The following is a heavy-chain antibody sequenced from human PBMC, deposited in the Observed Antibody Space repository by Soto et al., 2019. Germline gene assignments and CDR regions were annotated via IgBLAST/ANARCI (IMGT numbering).Heavy chain of an antibody. D-gene: IGHD3-10*01. Sequence: QVQVVESGGGVVQPGRSLRLSCATSGFSFSRIAMHWVRQAPGKGLEWVAAIWHDGSNEQFADSVKGRFSISRDSSKNTVYLQMNSLSAQDTAVYYCAKVIGLWFEGLDVWGQGTTVTVSS. J-gene: IGHJ6*02. CDR2: IWHDGSNE. V-gene: IGHV3-33*06. CDR3: AKVIGLWFEGLDV. CDR1: GFSFSRIA.